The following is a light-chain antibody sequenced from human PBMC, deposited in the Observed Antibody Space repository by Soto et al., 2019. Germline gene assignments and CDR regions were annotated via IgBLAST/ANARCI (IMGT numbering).Light chain of an antibody. J-gene: IGKJ1*01. Sequence: DIQMTQSPSTLSASVGDRVTITCRASQSINNYLAWYQQKPGKAPKLLIYKASTLESGVPSRFSGSGSGTEFTLSISSLQTDDFATYYCQQYEIFPRTFGQGTKVEIK. CDR1: QSINNY. CDR3: QQYEIFPRT. CDR2: KAS. V-gene: IGKV1-5*03.